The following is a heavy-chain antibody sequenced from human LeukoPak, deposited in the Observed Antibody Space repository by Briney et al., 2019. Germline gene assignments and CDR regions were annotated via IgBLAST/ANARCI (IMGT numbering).Heavy chain of an antibody. V-gene: IGHV3-7*04. CDR1: GFTFSSYW. D-gene: IGHD6-13*01. CDR3: ARGTIAAAGYYYFDY. CDR2: IKQDGSEK. Sequence: GGSLRLSCAASGFTFSSYWMSWVRQAPGKGLEWVANIKQDGSEKYYVDSVKGRFTISRDNAKNSLYLQMNSLRAEDTAVYYCARGTIAAAGYYYFDYWGQGTEVSVSS. J-gene: IGHJ4*02.